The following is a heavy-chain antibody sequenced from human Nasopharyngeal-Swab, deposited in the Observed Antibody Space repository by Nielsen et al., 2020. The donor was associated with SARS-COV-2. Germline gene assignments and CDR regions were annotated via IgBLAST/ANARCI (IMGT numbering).Heavy chain of an antibody. CDR3: ARSGDSNYRRPPYYYYYMDV. V-gene: IGHV1-69*06. CDR2: IIPIFGTA. J-gene: IGHJ6*03. Sequence: WVRQAPGQGLEWMGGIIPIFGTANYAQKFQGRVTITADKSTSTAYMELSSLRSEDTAVYCCARSGDSNYRRPPYYYYYMDVWGKGTTVTVSS. D-gene: IGHD6-13*01.